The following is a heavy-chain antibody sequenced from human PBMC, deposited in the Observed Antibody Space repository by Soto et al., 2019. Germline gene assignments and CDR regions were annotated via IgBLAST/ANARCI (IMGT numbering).Heavy chain of an antibody. Sequence: QVQLVESGGGVVQPGRSLRLSCAASGFTFSSYGMHWVRQAPGKGLEWVAVISYDGSNKYYADSVKGRFTISRDNSKNTLYLQMNNLRAEDTAVYYCAKDAVWFGEVFIYYYYYGMDVWGQGTTVTVSS. V-gene: IGHV3-30*18. D-gene: IGHD3-10*01. CDR3: AKDAVWFGEVFIYYYYYGMDV. J-gene: IGHJ6*02. CDR2: ISYDGSNK. CDR1: GFTFSSYG.